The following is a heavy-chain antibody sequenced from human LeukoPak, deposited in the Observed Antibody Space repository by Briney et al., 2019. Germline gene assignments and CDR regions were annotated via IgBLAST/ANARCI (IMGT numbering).Heavy chain of an antibody. D-gene: IGHD3-16*01. J-gene: IGHJ4*02. V-gene: IGHV3-30*18. CDR2: ISYDGSNK. CDR3: AKVTGGDMITYGGLDY. Sequence: GGSLRLSCAASGFTFSSYGMHWVRQAPGKGLEWVAVISYDGSNKYYADSVKGRFTISRGNSKNTLYLQMNGLRAEDTAVYYCAKVTGGDMITYGGLDYWGQGTLVTVSS. CDR1: GFTFSSYG.